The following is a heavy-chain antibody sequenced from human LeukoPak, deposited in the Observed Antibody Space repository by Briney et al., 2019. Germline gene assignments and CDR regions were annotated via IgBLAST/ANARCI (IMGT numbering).Heavy chain of an antibody. V-gene: IGHV3-30-3*01. Sequence: GGSLRLSCAVSGFTLSDYAMHWVRQAPGKGLEWVALISDDGTNEYYTDSVKGRFTISRDNAKNTLYLQMTSLRAEDTAVYYCARGGSGNFYYWGQGTLVTVSS. CDR3: ARGGSGNFYY. D-gene: IGHD1-26*01. CDR2: ISDDGTNE. J-gene: IGHJ4*02. CDR1: GFTLSDYA.